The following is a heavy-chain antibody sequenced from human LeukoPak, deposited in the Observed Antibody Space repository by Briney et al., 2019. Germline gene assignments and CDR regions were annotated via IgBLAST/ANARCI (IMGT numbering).Heavy chain of an antibody. J-gene: IGHJ4*02. V-gene: IGHV5-51*01. CDR3: ARLSGAWSSDPLRD. D-gene: IGHD2-8*02. Sequence: GESLKISCKGSGYSFTNYWIGWVRQMPGKGLDWMGIIYPGDSGTRYSPSFQGQVTVSADKSISTAYLQWSSLKASDTAMYYCARLSGAWSSDPLRDWGQGTLVTVSS. CDR1: GYSFTNYW. CDR2: IYPGDSGT.